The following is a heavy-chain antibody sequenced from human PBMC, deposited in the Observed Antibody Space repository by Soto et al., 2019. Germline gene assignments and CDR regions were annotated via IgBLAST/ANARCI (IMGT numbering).Heavy chain of an antibody. CDR3: ARGWGRIFDY. Sequence: QVQLQQWGAGLLKPSETLSLTCAVYGGSFSGSYWNWIRQPPGKGLEWIGEINHSGSTNYNPSLKCRVTISVDTSKTQFSLKLSSVTAAATAVYYCARGWGRIFDYWGQGTLVTVSS. D-gene: IGHD7-27*01. CDR2: INHSGST. V-gene: IGHV4-34*01. CDR1: GGSFSGSY. J-gene: IGHJ4*02.